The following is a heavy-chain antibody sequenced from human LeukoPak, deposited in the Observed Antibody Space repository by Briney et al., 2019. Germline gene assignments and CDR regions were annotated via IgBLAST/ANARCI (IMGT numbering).Heavy chain of an antibody. Sequence: SETLSLTCTVSGYSISSGYYWGWIRQPPGKGLEWIGSIYHSGSTNYNPSLKSRVTISVDTSKNQFSLKLSSVTAADTSVYYCARGGGYCSGGSCRYYYYGMDVWGQGTTVTVSS. CDR1: GYSISSGYY. V-gene: IGHV4-38-2*02. D-gene: IGHD2-15*01. J-gene: IGHJ6*02. CDR2: IYHSGST. CDR3: ARGGGYCSGGSCRYYYYGMDV.